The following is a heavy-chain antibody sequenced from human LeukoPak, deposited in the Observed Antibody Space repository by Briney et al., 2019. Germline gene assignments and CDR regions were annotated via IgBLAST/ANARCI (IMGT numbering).Heavy chain of an antibody. Sequence: ASETLSLTCTVSGGSISSYYWSWIRQPAGKGLEWIGRIYTSGSTNYNPSLKSRVTMSVDTSKNQFSLKLSSVTAADTAVYYCASRRVMVRGVMLDYWGQGTLVTVSS. V-gene: IGHV4-4*07. CDR3: ASRRVMVRGVMLDY. J-gene: IGHJ4*02. CDR2: IYTSGST. D-gene: IGHD3-10*01. CDR1: GGSISSYY.